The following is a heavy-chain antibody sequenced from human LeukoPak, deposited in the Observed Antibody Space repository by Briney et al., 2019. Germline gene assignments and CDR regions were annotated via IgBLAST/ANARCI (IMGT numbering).Heavy chain of an antibody. J-gene: IGHJ6*03. CDR2: IYYSGST. CDR3: AREPLVVPAAVDPTTGYYMDV. V-gene: IGHV4-31*03. CDR1: GGSISSGGYY. D-gene: IGHD2-2*01. Sequence: TLSLTCTVSGGSISSGGYYWSWIRQHPGKGLEWIGYIYYSGSTYYNPSLKSRVTISVDTSKNQFSLKLSSVTAADTAVYYCAREPLVVPAAVDPTTGYYMDVWGKGTTVTVSS.